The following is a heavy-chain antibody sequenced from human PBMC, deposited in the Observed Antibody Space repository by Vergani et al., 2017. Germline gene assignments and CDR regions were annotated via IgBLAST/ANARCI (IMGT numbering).Heavy chain of an antibody. CDR2: IFPSGNS. CDR1: GDSITNGGFS. J-gene: IGHJ5*02. Sequence: QLQLQESGSGLVKPSQTLSLTCAVSGDSITNGGFSWNWIRQPPGKGPEWIGYIFPSGNSDYNPSLKNRVSISLDKSKNQFSLKLSSVTAADTAVYYCARHEGYCSSTSCYYWFDPWGQGTLATVSS. CDR3: ARHEGYCSSTSCYYWFDP. V-gene: IGHV4-30-2*01. D-gene: IGHD2-2*01.